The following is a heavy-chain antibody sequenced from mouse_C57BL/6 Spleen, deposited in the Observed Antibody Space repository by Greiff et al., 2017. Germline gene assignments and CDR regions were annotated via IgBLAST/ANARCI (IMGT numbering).Heavy chain of an antibody. J-gene: IGHJ2*01. CDR2: IHPSDSDT. CDR3: AIIYYGSSYYFDY. CDR1: GYTFTSYW. V-gene: IGHV1-74*01. D-gene: IGHD1-1*01. Sequence: QVQLQQPGAELVKPGASVKVSCKASGYTFTSYWMHWVKQRPGQGLEWIGRIHPSDSDTNYNQKFKGKATLTVDKSSSTAYMQLDILTSEDSAVYYCAIIYYGSSYYFDYWGQGTTLTVSS.